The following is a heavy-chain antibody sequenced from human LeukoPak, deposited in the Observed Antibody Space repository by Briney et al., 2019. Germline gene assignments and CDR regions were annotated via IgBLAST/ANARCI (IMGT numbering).Heavy chain of an antibody. V-gene: IGHV3-33*01. D-gene: IGHD2-21*01. CDR2: IWYDGSNK. CDR3: ARLRCGSDCYSSPYMDY. Sequence: GGSLRLSCAASGFTFSGYGMHWVRQAPGKGLEWVALIWYDGSNKYYVDSVKGRFIISRDNSKNTLYLHMNSLRVEDTAVYYCARLRCGSDCYSSPYMDYWGQGTLVTVSS. J-gene: IGHJ4*02. CDR1: GFTFSGYG.